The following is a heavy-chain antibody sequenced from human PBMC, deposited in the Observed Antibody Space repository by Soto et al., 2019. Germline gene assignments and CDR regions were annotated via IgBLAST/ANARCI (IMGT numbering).Heavy chain of an antibody. CDR1: GGSISSYY. D-gene: IGHD4-17*01. CDR2: IYYSGST. V-gene: IGHV4-59*01. CDR3: ARDATVVTDYYYYGMDV. Sequence: PXXTLSLPCTVSGGSISSYYWRWILQPPGKGLEWIGYIYYSGSTNYNPSLKSRVTISVDTSKNQFSLKLSSVTAAETAVYYCARDATVVTDYYYYGMDVWGQGTTVTVSS. J-gene: IGHJ6*02.